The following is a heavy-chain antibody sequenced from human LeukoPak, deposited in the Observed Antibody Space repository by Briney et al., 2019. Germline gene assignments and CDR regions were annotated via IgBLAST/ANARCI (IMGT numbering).Heavy chain of an antibody. J-gene: IGHJ4*02. Sequence: GGSLRLSCAASGFTFSSYAMHWVRQAPGKGLEWVAVISYDGSNKYYADSVKGRFTISRDNAKNSLYLQMNSLRAEDTAVYYCARGPMGFGELLSTYYFDYWGQGTLVTVSS. CDR3: ARGPMGFGELLSTYYFDY. CDR2: ISYDGSNK. CDR1: GFTFSSYA. D-gene: IGHD3-10*01. V-gene: IGHV3-30-3*01.